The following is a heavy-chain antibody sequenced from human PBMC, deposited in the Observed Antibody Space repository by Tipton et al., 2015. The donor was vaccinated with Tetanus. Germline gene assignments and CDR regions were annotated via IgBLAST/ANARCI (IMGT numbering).Heavy chain of an antibody. CDR3: AREDGGPTLDYFDS. J-gene: IGHJ4*02. D-gene: IGHD3-16*01. CDR2: ITFDGNTK. Sequence: SLRLSCVASGFTFKNAWMSWVRQAPGKGLEWVAVITFDGNTKYYADSVKGRFTLSRDNSQSTLYLQMNSLKVEDTAVYYCAREDGGPTLDYFDSWGQGALVIVSS. V-gene: IGHV3-30-3*01. CDR1: GFTFKNAW.